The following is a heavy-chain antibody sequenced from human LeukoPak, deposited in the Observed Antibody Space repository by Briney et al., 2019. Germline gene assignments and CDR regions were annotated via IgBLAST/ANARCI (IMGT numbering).Heavy chain of an antibody. CDR2: IYYSGST. D-gene: IGHD3-3*01. Sequence: SETLSLTCTVSGGSISSSSYYWGWIRQPPGKGLEWIGSIYYSGSTYYNPSLKSRVTISVDTSKNQFSLKLSSVTAADTAVYYCARGGAYDFWSGYYGYNWFDPWGQRTLVTLSS. CDR3: ARGGAYDFWSGYYGYNWFDP. V-gene: IGHV4-39*07. J-gene: IGHJ5*02. CDR1: GGSISSSSYY.